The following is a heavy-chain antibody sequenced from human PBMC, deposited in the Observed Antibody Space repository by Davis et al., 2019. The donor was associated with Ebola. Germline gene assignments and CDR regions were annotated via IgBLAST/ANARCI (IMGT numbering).Heavy chain of an antibody. V-gene: IGHV1-46*01. CDR1: GYTFTSYY. CDR3: ARVRRGSVGQLLSGGWFDP. J-gene: IGHJ5*02. CDR2: INPSGGST. Sequence: ASVQVSCKASGYTFTSYYMHWVRQAPGQGLEWMGIINPSGGSTSYAQKFQGRVTMTRDTSTSTVYMELSSLRSEDTAVYYCARVRRGSVGQLLSGGWFDPWGQGTLVTVSS. D-gene: IGHD2-2*01.